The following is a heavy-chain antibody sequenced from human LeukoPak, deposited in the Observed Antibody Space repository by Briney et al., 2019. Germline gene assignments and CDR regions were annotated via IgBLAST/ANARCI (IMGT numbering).Heavy chain of an antibody. CDR2: ISYDGSNK. CDR3: ARVYVGLPYYSYYYMDV. Sequence: PGGSLRLSCAASGFTFSSYAMHWVRQALGKGLEWGAVISYDGSNKYYADSVKGRFTISRDNSKNTLYLQMNSLRAEDTAVYYCARVYVGLPYYSYYYMDVWGKGTTVTVSS. CDR1: GFTFSSYA. J-gene: IGHJ6*03. V-gene: IGHV3-30*04. D-gene: IGHD2-8*01.